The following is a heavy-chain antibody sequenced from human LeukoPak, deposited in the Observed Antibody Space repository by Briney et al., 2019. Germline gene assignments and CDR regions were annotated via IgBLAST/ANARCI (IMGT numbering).Heavy chain of an antibody. J-gene: IGHJ4*02. CDR1: GYSFTSYW. CDR2: IYPGDSDT. CDR3: ARPGYCSSTSCYTLDY. D-gene: IGHD2-2*02. V-gene: IGHV5-51*01. Sequence: GESLKISCKGSGYSFTSYWIGWVRQVPGKGLEWMGIIYPGDSDTRYSTSFQGQVTISADKSISTAYLQCSSLKASDTAMYYCARPGYCSSTSCYTLDYWGQGTLVTVSS.